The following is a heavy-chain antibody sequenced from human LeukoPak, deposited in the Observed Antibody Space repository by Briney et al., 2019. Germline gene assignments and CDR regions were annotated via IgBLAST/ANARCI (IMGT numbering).Heavy chain of an antibody. D-gene: IGHD2-2*01. CDR1: GFTFGGYA. V-gene: IGHV3-49*04. CDR2: IRSKAYGGTT. CDR3: TVEKYPPHSKPPSFDY. Sequence: GGSLRLSCTASGFTFGGYAMSWVRQAPGKGLEWVGFIRSKAYGGTTEYAASVKGRFTISRDDSKSIAYLQMNSLKTEDTAVYYCTVEKYPPHSKPPSFDYWGQGTLVTVSS. J-gene: IGHJ4*02.